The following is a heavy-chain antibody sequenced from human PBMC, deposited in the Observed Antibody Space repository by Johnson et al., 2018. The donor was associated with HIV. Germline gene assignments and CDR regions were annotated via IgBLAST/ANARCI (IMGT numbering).Heavy chain of an antibody. CDR2: IGYDGSEK. D-gene: IGHD3-10*01. CDR3: ARDRVWFGELYAFDI. V-gene: IGHV3-30*02. J-gene: IGHJ3*02. Sequence: QVQLVESGGGVVQPGGSLRLSCAASGFTFSSYGMHWVRQAPGKGLEWVAFIGYDGSEKYFADSVKGRFTISRDSSKNTLYLQMNSLRAEDTAVYYCARDRVWFGELYAFDIWGQGTMVTVSS. CDR1: GFTFSSYG.